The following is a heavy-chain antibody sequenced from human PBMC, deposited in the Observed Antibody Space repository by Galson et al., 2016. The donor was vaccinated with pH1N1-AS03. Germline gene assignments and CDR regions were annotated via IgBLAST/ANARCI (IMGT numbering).Heavy chain of an antibody. V-gene: IGHV3-74*01. CDR3: ARWIGGVGATKYYFDY. D-gene: IGHD1-26*01. Sequence: TLRLSCAASGFTFSSYWMHWVLQAPGKGLVWVSRINSDGRGTSYADSVKGRFTISRDNAKNTLYLQMNSLRAEDTAVYYCARWIGGVGATKYYFDYWGQGTLVTVSS. J-gene: IGHJ4*02. CDR2: INSDGRGT. CDR1: GFTFSSYW.